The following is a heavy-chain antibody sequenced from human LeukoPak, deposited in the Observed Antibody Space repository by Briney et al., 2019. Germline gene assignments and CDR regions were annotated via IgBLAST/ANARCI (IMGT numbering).Heavy chain of an antibody. Sequence: GGSLRLSCAASGFTFNTYIMNWVRQAPGKGLEWVSYIRNSTNTIYYADSVRGRFTISRDNAKNSLYLQMNSLRAEDTAVYYCAKDIYSSGWYTGYWGQETWSPSPQ. D-gene: IGHD6-19*01. CDR1: GFTFNTYI. V-gene: IGHV3-48*04. J-gene: IGHJ4*01. CDR3: AKDIYSSGWYTGY. CDR2: IRNSTNTI.